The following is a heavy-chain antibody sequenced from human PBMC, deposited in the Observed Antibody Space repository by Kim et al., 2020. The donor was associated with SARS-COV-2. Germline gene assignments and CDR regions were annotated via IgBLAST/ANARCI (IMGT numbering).Heavy chain of an antibody. D-gene: IGHD6-13*01. V-gene: IGHV3-30*07. CDR3: ARDLDLYSSSCPIDY. Sequence: VKGRFTISRDNSKNTLYLQMNSLRAEDTAVYYCARDLDLYSSSCPIDYWGQGTLVTVSS. J-gene: IGHJ4*02.